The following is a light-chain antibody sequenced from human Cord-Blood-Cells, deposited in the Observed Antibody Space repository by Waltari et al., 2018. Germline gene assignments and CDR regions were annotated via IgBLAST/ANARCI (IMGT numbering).Light chain of an antibody. CDR3: QQYYSTPWT. CDR2: WAS. J-gene: IGKJ1*01. CDR1: QSVLYSSNNKNY. V-gene: IGKV4-1*01. Sequence: DIVMTQSPDSLAVSLGERATINCKSSQSVLYSSNNKNYLAWYQQKPGQPPKLLIYWASTREAGLPDRFSGSGSGTEFTLTISSLQAEDVAVYYCQQYYSTPWTFGQGTKVEIK.